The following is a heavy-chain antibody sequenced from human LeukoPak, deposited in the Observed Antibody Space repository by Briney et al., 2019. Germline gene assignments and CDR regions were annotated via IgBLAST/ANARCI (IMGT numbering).Heavy chain of an antibody. Sequence: ASVKVSCKASGGTFSNFASSWVRQAPGQGLEWMGGIIPIFGTPRYAQKFQGRVTITTDESTSTAYMELSSLRSEDTAVYYCARASWSGYYSFDYWGQGTLVTVSS. CDR2: IIPIFGTP. D-gene: IGHD3-3*01. CDR3: ARASWSGYYSFDY. CDR1: GGTFSNFA. J-gene: IGHJ4*02. V-gene: IGHV1-69*05.